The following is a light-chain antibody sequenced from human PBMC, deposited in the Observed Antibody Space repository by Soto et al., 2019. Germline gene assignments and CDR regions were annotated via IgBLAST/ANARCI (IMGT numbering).Light chain of an antibody. CDR1: QSVSSN. CDR3: QQYNNWT. V-gene: IGKV3-15*01. J-gene: IGKJ3*01. Sequence: EIVMTQSPATLSVSPGERATLSCRASQSVSSNLAWYQQKPDQAPRLLIYGASTRATGIPARFSGSGSGTEFPLTISSLQSEDIAVYYWQQYNNWTFGPGTKVDIK. CDR2: GAS.